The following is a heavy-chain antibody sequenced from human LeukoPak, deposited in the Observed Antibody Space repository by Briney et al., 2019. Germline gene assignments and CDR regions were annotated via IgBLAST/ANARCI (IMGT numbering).Heavy chain of an antibody. J-gene: IGHJ4*02. CDR1: GFTVSSNY. CDR2: TYSNGRT. V-gene: IGHV3-53*01. Sequence: QPGGSLRLSCAASGFTVSSNYMSWVRQAPGKGLEWVSVTYSNGRTYYANSVKGRFTISRDNSKNTLYLQMNSLRAEDTAVYYCARGGLSRFGFWGQGTLVTVSS. CDR3: ARGGLSRFGF. D-gene: IGHD2/OR15-2a*01.